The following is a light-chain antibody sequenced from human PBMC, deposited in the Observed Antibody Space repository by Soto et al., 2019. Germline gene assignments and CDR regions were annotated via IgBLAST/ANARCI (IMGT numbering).Light chain of an antibody. J-gene: IGLJ1*01. CDR3: KSYTSSDTYV. CDR1: SGDIGTYNF. V-gene: IGLV2-14*03. CDR2: DVT. Sequence: QSALTQPASVSGSPGQSITISCTGTSGDIGTYNFVSWYQQHPGKAPKLIISDVTNRPSGVSSRFSGSKSDNTASLTISGLKSAEEADYYCKSYTSSDTYVFGTGTKLTVL.